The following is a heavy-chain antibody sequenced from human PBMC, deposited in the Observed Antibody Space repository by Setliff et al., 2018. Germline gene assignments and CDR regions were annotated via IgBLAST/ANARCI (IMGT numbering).Heavy chain of an antibody. CDR2: ISGAGTTV. CDR3: ARDGVFYAMDF. Sequence: PGGSLRLSCAASGFSFSYYYMSWVRQAPGKGLEWISKISGAGTTVYYADSVRGRFTISRDNAKNSLYLQMNSLRAEDSAVYYCARDGVFYAMDFWGQGTTVTVSS. V-gene: IGHV3-11*04. J-gene: IGHJ6*02. D-gene: IGHD3-10*01. CDR1: GFSFSYYY.